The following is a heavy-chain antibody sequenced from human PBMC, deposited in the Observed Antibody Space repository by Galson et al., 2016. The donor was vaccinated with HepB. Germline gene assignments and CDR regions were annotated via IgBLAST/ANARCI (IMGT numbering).Heavy chain of an antibody. CDR2: ISGSGDST. Sequence: SLRLSCAASKFTSNNYAMSWVRQAPGKGLEWVSAISGSGDSTYYADSVQGRFTISRDISKNTLSLQMSSLRAEDTAVYYCAKGGYCNGGRCYWGIYFDYWGQGTLVTVSS. J-gene: IGHJ4*02. D-gene: IGHD2-15*01. CDR1: KFTSNNYA. CDR3: AKGGYCNGGRCYWGIYFDY. V-gene: IGHV3-23*01.